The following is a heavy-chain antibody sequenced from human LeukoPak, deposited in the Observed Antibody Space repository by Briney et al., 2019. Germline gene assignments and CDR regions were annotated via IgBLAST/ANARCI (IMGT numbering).Heavy chain of an antibody. D-gene: IGHD2-2*01. V-gene: IGHV1-69*13. CDR3: VVVPAASPFDY. Sequence: SVKVSCKASGGTFSSYAISWVRQAPGQGLEWMGGIIPVLGTANYAQKFQGRVTITADESTSTAYMELSSLRSEDTAVYYCVVVPAASPFDYWGQGTLVTVSS. CDR2: IIPVLGTA. J-gene: IGHJ4*02. CDR1: GGTFSSYA.